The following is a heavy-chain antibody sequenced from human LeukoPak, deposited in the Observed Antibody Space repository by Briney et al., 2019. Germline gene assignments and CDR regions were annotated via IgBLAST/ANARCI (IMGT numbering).Heavy chain of an antibody. D-gene: IGHD3-16*01. CDR2: ISSSSYI. CDR3: ATTWGAAVF. Sequence: GGSLRLSCAASGFTLSSYAMNLVRQAPGKGLEWVSAISSSSYIYYADSVKGRFTISRDNAKNSLYLQMNSLRAEDTAVYYCATTWGAAVFWGQGTLVTVSS. J-gene: IGHJ4*02. V-gene: IGHV3-21*01. CDR1: GFTLSSYA.